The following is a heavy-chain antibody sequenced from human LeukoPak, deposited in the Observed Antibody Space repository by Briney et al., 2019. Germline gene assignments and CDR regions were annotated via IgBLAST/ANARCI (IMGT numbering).Heavy chain of an antibody. CDR1: GYSFTSYW. J-gene: IGHJ4*02. V-gene: IGHV5-10-1*01. D-gene: IGHD3-3*01. CDR2: IDPSDSYT. Sequence: GESLKISCKGSGYSFTSYWISWVRQMSGKGLEWMGKIDPSDSYTSYSPSFQGHVTISADKSISAAFLQWSSLKASDTAMYYCARHSHYDFWSGYLDYWDQGTLVTVSS. CDR3: ARHSHYDFWSGYLDY.